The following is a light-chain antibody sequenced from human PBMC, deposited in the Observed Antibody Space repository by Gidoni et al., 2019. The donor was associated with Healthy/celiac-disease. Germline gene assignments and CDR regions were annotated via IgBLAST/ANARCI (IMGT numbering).Light chain of an antibody. Sequence: DIQMTQSPSTLSASVGDRVTITCRASQSISSWLSWYQQKPGKAPKLLLYQASSLESGVPSRFSGSGSATEFTLTISSLQPDDFATYYCQQYNSYSLTFGGGTKVEIK. CDR3: QQYNSYSLT. J-gene: IGKJ4*01. V-gene: IGKV1-5*03. CDR1: QSISSW. CDR2: QAS.